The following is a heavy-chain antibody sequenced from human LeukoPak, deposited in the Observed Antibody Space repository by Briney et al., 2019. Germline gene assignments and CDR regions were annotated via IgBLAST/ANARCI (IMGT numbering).Heavy chain of an antibody. J-gene: IGHJ4*02. V-gene: IGHV3-23*01. CDR3: AKSVAVAGLLDY. Sequence: GGSLRLSCAASGFTFSSSAMSWVRQAPGKGLEWVSAISGSGGSTYYADSVKGRFTISRDNSKNTLYLQMNSLRAEDTAVYYCAKSVAVAGLLDYWGQGTLVTVSS. CDR1: GFTFSSSA. CDR2: ISGSGGST. D-gene: IGHD6-19*01.